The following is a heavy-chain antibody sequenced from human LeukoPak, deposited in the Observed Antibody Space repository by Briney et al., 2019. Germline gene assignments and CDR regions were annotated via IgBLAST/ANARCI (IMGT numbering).Heavy chain of an antibody. V-gene: IGHV3-48*01. CDR1: GFTFSSYS. J-gene: IGHJ3*02. D-gene: IGHD3-22*01. Sequence: QTGGSLRLSCAASGFTFSSYSMNWVRQAPGKGLEWVSYISSSSSTIYYADSVRGRFTISRDNAKNSLYLQMNSLRAEDTAVYYCARDYSSGYYYYDAFDIWGQGTMVTVSS. CDR3: ARDYSSGYYYYDAFDI. CDR2: ISSSSSTI.